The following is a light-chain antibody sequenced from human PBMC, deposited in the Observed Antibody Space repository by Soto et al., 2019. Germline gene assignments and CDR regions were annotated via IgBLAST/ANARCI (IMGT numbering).Light chain of an antibody. CDR2: DND. CDR3: ATWDGSLPGEV. V-gene: IGLV1-51*01. Sequence: QSVLTQPPSVSAAPGQKVTISCSGSSSNIGNYYESWYQQLPGTAPKLLIYDNDKRPSGIPDRFSGSKSGTSGTLEITGLQTGDEADYYCATWDGSLPGEVFGGGTKLTVL. J-gene: IGLJ2*01. CDR1: SSNIGNYY.